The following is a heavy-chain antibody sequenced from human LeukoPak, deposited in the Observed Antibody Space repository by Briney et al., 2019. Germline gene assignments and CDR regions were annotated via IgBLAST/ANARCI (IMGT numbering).Heavy chain of an antibody. CDR1: GYTFTNYY. D-gene: IGHD2-21*02. V-gene: IGHV1-2*02. CDR2: INPNSGGT. J-gene: IGHJ4*02. CDR3: ARDTNRYCGGDCYSHDY. Sequence: GASVKVSCKPSGYTFTNYYVHWVRQAPGQGLEWMGWINPNSGGTNYAQKFQGRVTMTRDTSISTAYMELSRLRSDDTAVYYCARDTNRYCGGDCYSHDYWGQGTLVTVSS.